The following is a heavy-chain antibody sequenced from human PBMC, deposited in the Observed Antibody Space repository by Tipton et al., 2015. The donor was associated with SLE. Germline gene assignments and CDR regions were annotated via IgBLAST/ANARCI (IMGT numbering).Heavy chain of an antibody. Sequence: TLSLTCNVSGGSIGSSSYYWGWIRQPPGKGLEWIGTISYSGSTYDNLSLKSRVTISVDRSKNLFSLKLTSVTAADTAVYYCARLGDTAMVTGWSDNWGQGTLVTVSS. J-gene: IGHJ4*02. V-gene: IGHV4-39*01. CDR1: GGSIGSSSYY. CDR3: ARLGDTAMVTGWSDN. CDR2: ISYSGST. D-gene: IGHD5-18*01.